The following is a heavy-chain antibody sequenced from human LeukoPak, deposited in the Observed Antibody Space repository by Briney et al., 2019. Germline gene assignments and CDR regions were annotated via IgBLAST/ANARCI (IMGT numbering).Heavy chain of an antibody. CDR1: DYTFTSYG. Sequence: ASVKVSCKASDYTFTSYGISWVRQAPGQGLEWMGWISAYNGNTNYAQKLQGRVTMTTDTSTSTAYMELRSLRSDDTAVYYCARGGREIWFGELSTWVYWGQGTLVTVSS. J-gene: IGHJ4*02. V-gene: IGHV1-18*01. D-gene: IGHD3-10*01. CDR2: ISAYNGNT. CDR3: ARGGREIWFGELSTWVY.